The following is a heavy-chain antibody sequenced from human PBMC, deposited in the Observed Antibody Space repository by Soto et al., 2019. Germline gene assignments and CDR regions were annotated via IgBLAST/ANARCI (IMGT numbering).Heavy chain of an antibody. CDR3: AKGRAPFLGRGMDV. Sequence: EVQLLESGGGLVQPGGSLRLSCADSGFTFSSYAMSWVRQAAGKGLEWVSDISGSGGTTYYADSVKGRFTISRDSSKNTLYLQMNSLRAEDTAVYYCAKGRAPFLGRGMDVWGQGTTVTVAS. V-gene: IGHV3-23*01. J-gene: IGHJ6*02. CDR2: ISGSGGTT. CDR1: GFTFSSYA.